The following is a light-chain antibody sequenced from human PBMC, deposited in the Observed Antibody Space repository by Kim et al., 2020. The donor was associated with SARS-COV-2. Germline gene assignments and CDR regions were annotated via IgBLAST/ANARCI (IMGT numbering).Light chain of an antibody. CDR3: QSFDSSLSGPV. CDR2: GNS. V-gene: IGLV1-40*01. J-gene: IGLJ3*02. Sequence: RVTIACTGSTSNSGAGYDVHCYQQLPGTAPKRLIFGNSKRPSGVPDRISGSKSVTSASLAITGLQAEDEADYYCQSFDSSLSGPVFGGGTQLTVL. CDR1: TSNSGAGYD.